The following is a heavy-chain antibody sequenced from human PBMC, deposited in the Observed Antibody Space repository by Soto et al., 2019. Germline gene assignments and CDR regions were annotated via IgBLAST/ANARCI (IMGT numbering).Heavy chain of an antibody. D-gene: IGHD6-19*01. Sequence: QVQLQESGPGLVKSSGTLSLTCVVSGGSISRSNWWSWVRQSPGKGLEWIGEVFHSGTTNYNPSPSLRSRVTISVDESKNQFSLRLSSVTAADTAVYYCARGGGSSGWNRGEFDYWGQGTLVIVSS. J-gene: IGHJ4*02. V-gene: IGHV4-4*02. CDR2: VFHSGTT. CDR3: ARGGGSSGWNRGEFDY. CDR1: GGSISRSNW.